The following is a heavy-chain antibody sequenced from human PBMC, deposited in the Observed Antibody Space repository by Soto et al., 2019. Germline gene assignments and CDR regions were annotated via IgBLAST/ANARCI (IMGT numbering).Heavy chain of an antibody. J-gene: IGHJ3*02. CDR1: GGSISSGGYS. D-gene: IGHD3-22*01. V-gene: IGHV4-30-2*01. Sequence: TLSLTCAVSGGSISSGGYSWSWIRQPPGKGLEWIGYIYHSGSTYYNPSLKSRVTISVDRSKNQFSLKLSSVTAADTAVYYCAREVRYYDSSGYFSDAFDIWGQGTMVTVSS. CDR2: IYHSGST. CDR3: AREVRYYDSSGYFSDAFDI.